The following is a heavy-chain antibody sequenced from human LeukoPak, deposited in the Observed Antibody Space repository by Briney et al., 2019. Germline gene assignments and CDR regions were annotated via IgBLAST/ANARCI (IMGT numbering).Heavy chain of an antibody. CDR2: IYPGDSDT. CDR1: GYSFTSYW. D-gene: IGHD3-22*01. V-gene: IGHV5-51*01. Sequence: GESLKISCKGSGYSFTSYWIGWVRRMPGKSLEWMGIIYPGDSDTRYSPSFQGQVTISADKSISTAYLQWSSLKASDTAMYYCARPGYYDSSGSATLDYWGQGTLVTVSS. CDR3: ARPGYYDSSGSATLDY. J-gene: IGHJ4*02.